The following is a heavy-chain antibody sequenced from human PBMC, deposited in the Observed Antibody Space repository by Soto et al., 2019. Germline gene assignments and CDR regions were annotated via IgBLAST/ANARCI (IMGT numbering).Heavy chain of an antibody. D-gene: IGHD2-15*01. CDR1: GFTFSSYS. V-gene: IGHV3-21*01. Sequence: PGGSLRLSCAASGFTFSSYSMNWVRQAPGKGLEWVSSISSSSSYIYYADSVKGRFIISRDNDKNSLYLQMNSLRAEDTAVYYCARDSYCSGGSCYFYYYGMDVWGQGTTVTVSS. CDR3: ARDSYCSGGSCYFYYYGMDV. J-gene: IGHJ6*02. CDR2: ISSSSSYI.